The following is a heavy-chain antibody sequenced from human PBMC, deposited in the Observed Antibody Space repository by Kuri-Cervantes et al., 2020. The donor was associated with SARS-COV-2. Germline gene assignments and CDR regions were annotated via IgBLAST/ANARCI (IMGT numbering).Heavy chain of an antibody. V-gene: IGHV3-64*04. Sequence: GESLKISCSASGFTFSSYAMHWVRQAPGKGLEYVSAISSNGGSTYYADSVKGRFTISRDNSKNTLYLQMNSLRAEDTAVYFCSTLKWNYLWGQGTLVTVSS. J-gene: IGHJ5*02. CDR3: STLKWNYL. CDR2: ISSNGGST. CDR1: GFTFSSYA. D-gene: IGHD1-7*01.